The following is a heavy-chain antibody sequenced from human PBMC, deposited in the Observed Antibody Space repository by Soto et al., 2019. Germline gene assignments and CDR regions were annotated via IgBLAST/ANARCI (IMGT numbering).Heavy chain of an antibody. V-gene: IGHV4-30-4*08. CDR2: IYYSGST. J-gene: IGHJ5*02. CDR3: ARDYDSSGYNL. Sequence: SETLSLTCTVSGGSISSGDYYWSWIRQPPGKGLEWIGYIYYSGSTYYNPSLKSRVTISVDTSKNQFSLKLSSVTAADTAVYYCARDYDSSGYNLWGQGTLVPVSS. D-gene: IGHD3-22*01. CDR1: GGSISSGDYY.